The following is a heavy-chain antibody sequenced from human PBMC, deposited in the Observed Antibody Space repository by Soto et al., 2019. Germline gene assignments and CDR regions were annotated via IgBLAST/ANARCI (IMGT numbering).Heavy chain of an antibody. J-gene: IGHJ3*02. D-gene: IGHD2-2*01. Sequence: GGSLRLSCAASGFTFSSYGMHWVRQAPGKGLEWVAVIWYDGSNKYYADSVKGRFTISRDNSKNTLYLQMNSLRAEDTAVYYCAREGEYCSSTSCFTDAFDIWGQGTMVTVSS. CDR1: GFTFSSYG. V-gene: IGHV3-33*01. CDR3: AREGEYCSSTSCFTDAFDI. CDR2: IWYDGSNK.